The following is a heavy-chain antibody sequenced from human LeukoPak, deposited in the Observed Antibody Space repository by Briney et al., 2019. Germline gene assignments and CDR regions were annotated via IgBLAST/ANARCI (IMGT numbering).Heavy chain of an antibody. D-gene: IGHD4-17*01. V-gene: IGHV3-23*01. CDR2: ISGSGGST. CDR3: TRERLYGASALDY. J-gene: IGHJ4*02. CDR1: GFTFSSYA. Sequence: GGSLRLSCAASGFTFSSYAMSWVRQAPGKGLEWVSAISGSGGSTYYADSVKGRFTISRDNSKDSLYLHINSLRAEDTAVYYCTRERLYGASALDYWGQGIVVTVSS.